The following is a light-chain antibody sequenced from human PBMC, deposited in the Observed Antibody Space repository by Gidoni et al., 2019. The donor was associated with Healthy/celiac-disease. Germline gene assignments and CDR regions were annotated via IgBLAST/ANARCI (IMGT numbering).Light chain of an antibody. V-gene: IGKV3-20*01. J-gene: IGKJ2*01. CDR1: QSVSSSY. Sequence: EIVLTQSPGTLSLSPGERATLSCRANQSVSSSYLAWYQQKPGQAPRLLIYGASSRATGIQERFSGSGSGTDFTITISRLEPEDVAVYYCQQYGSSPTFGQXTKLEIK. CDR2: GAS. CDR3: QQYGSSPT.